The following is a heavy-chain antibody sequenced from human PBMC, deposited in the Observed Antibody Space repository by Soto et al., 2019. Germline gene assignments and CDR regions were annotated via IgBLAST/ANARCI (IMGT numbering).Heavy chain of an antibody. Sequence: QVQLVQSGAEVKKPGASVKVSCKASGYTFTSYGISWVRQAPGQGLEWMRWISAYNGNTNYAQKLQGRVTMTSDTSTSTAYRELGSLRADDTAVYYCARVYSSSWNWFDPWGQGTLVTVSS. J-gene: IGHJ5*02. D-gene: IGHD6-13*01. CDR2: ISAYNGNT. V-gene: IGHV1-18*01. CDR3: ARVYSSSWNWFDP. CDR1: GYTFTSYG.